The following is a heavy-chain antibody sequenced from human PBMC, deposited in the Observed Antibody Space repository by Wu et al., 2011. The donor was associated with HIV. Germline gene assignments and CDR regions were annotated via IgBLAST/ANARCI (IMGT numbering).Heavy chain of an antibody. J-gene: IGHJ4*02. Sequence: QSGAEVKKPGVLGRRSPARLLEAPSAAMLSAGCDRPLDKGLSGWKIIPIFGTANYAQKFQGRVTITADKSTSTAYMELSSLRSEDTAVYYCALRTRAGSGSDYWGQGTLVTVSS. V-gene: IGHV1-69*06. CDR2: IPIFGTA. D-gene: IGHD3-10*01. CDR3: ALRTRAGSGSDY. CDR1: EAPSAAML.